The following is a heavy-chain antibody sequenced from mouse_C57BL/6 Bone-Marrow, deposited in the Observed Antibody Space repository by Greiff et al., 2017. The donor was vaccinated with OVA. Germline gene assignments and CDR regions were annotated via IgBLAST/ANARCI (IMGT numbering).Heavy chain of an antibody. CDR1: GYTFTDYY. CDR3: ARTHTGNWDGDFDY. V-gene: IGHV1-26*01. J-gene: IGHJ2*01. D-gene: IGHD4-1*01. Sequence: VQLQQSGPELVKPGASVKISCKASGYTFTDYYMNWVKQSHGKSLEWIGDINPNNGGTSYNQKFKGKATLTVDKSSSTAYMELRSLTSEDSAVYYCARTHTGNWDGDFDYWGQGTTLTVSS. CDR2: INPNNGGT.